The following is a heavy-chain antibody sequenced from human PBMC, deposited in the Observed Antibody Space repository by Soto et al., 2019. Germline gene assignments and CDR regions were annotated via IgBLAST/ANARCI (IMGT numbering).Heavy chain of an antibody. CDR2: ISAYDGNT. Sequence: GASVKVSCKASGYTFTSYGISWVRQAPGQGLKWMGWISAYDGNTNYAQKLQGRVTMTTDTSTSTAYMELRSLRSDDTAVYYCARVGIVVVPATRLGFRLAPWGQGTLVTVSS. D-gene: IGHD2-2*01. V-gene: IGHV1-18*01. CDR3: ARVGIVVVPATRLGFRLAP. CDR1: GYTFTSYG. J-gene: IGHJ5*02.